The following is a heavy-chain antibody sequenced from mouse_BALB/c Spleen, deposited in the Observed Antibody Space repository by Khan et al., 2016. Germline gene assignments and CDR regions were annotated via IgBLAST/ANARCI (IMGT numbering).Heavy chain of an antibody. CDR3: AREGLRRGFAY. V-gene: IGHV5-4*02. Sequence: EVELVESGGGLVKPGGSLKLSCAASGFTFSDYYMYWVRQTPEKRLEWVATISDGGSYTYYPDSMKGRFTISRDNAKNHLYLHMSSLKTEDTAMDYGAREGLRRGFAYWGQGTLVTVSA. CDR1: GFTFSDYY. CDR2: ISDGGSYT. J-gene: IGHJ3*01. D-gene: IGHD2-4*01.